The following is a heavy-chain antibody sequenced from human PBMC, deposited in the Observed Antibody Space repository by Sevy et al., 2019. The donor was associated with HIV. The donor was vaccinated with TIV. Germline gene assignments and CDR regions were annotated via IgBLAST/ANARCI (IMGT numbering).Heavy chain of an antibody. D-gene: IGHD3-16*02. Sequence: GGSLRLSCAASGFTFDTYWMGWVRQAPGRGLEWVASIDPRGNERDYLDSLKGGFTISRDNAKNSLYLQTYSLKAGDTALYYFVRVLWDVLVVPAATPSPWLDSWGQGTLVTVSS. CDR2: IDPRGNER. V-gene: IGHV3-7*01. CDR1: GFTFDTYW. J-gene: IGHJ5*01. CDR3: VRVLWDVLVVPAATPSPWLDS.